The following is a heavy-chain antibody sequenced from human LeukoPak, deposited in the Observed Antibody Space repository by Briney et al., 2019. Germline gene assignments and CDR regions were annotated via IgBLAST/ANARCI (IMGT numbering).Heavy chain of an antibody. D-gene: IGHD2-2*01. V-gene: IGHV3-23*01. CDR2: ITVSSGST. CDR3: AKEAFAVVPAAKSDY. CDR1: GFTFSSYG. J-gene: IGHJ4*02. Sequence: GGSLRLSCAASGFTFSSYGMRWGRHPPGNGREWVISITVSSGSTYYADYVKGRFTISRDNSRNQLYLRMNSLRAEGTAVYYCAKEAFAVVPAAKSDYWGQGTLVSV.